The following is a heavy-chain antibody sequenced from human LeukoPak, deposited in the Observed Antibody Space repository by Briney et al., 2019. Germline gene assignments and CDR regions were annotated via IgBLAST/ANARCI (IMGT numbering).Heavy chain of an antibody. Sequence: PGGSLRLSCAASGFTFDDYAMHWVRQAPGKGLEWVSGTSWNSGSIGYADSVKGRFTISRDNAKNSLYLQMNSLRAEDTALYYCAKSSSDHTYYYDSSGYLDYWGQGTLVTVSS. CDR1: GFTFDDYA. V-gene: IGHV3-9*01. CDR3: AKSSSDHTYYYDSSGYLDY. D-gene: IGHD3-22*01. CDR2: TSWNSGSI. J-gene: IGHJ4*02.